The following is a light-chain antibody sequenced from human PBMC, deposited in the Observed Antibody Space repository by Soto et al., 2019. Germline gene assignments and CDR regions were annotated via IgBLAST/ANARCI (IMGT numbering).Light chain of an antibody. CDR2: DAS. J-gene: IGKJ1*01. Sequence: DIQMAQSASTLAASVGHRVSITCLASQTISTSLAWYQQKPGKAPKLLIYDASSLESGAPSRFSGSGSGTEFTLTISSLQPDDFATYYCQQYNSYSQTFGQGTKVDI. CDR3: QQYNSYSQT. CDR1: QTISTS. V-gene: IGKV1-5*01.